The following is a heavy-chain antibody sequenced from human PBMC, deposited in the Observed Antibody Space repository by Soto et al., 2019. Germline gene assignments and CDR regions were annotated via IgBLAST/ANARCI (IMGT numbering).Heavy chain of an antibody. D-gene: IGHD4-4*01. CDR1: GYTFTGYY. J-gene: IGHJ6*02. CDR3: ARDTVTTSYYYYYYGMDV. V-gene: IGHV1-2*02. CDR2: INPNSGGT. Sequence: GASVKVSCKASGYTFTGYYMHWVRQAPGQGLEWMGWINPNSGGTNYAQKFQGRVTMTRDTSISTAYMELSRLRSDDTAVYYCARDTVTTSYYYYYYGMDVLGQGTTVTVS.